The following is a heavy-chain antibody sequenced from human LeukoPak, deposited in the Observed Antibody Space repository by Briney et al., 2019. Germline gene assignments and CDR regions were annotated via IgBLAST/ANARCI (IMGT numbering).Heavy chain of an antibody. CDR3: AKDNRRHYTSGPNPDSLH. D-gene: IGHD6-19*01. CDR2: ISWNSGSI. V-gene: IGHV3-9*01. J-gene: IGHJ4*02. Sequence: GGSLRLSCAGSGFIFNNYAMHWVRQPPRKGLEWVSGISWNSGSIDYADSVKGRFTISRDNAKNSLYLQMNSLRVEDTAFYYCAKDNRRHYTSGPNPDSLHWGQGALVTVSS. CDR1: GFIFNNYA.